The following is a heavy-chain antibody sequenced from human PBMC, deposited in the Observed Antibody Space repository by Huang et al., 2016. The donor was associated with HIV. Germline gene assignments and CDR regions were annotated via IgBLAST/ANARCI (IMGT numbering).Heavy chain of an antibody. V-gene: IGHV1-2*02. CDR1: GYTFTDSN. CDR2: INPKRGGT. D-gene: IGHD6-6*01. J-gene: IGHJ4*02. Sequence: QVQLVQSGAEVKNPGASVRVSCKASGYTFTDSNIHWVRQAPGQGLEWMGWINPKRGGTIDAQRFQGRVTMTRDKTISTGHMDLRRLQSDDTAVYFCARDWSFGSSTSPADWGQGTLVTVSS. CDR3: ARDWSFGSSTSPAD.